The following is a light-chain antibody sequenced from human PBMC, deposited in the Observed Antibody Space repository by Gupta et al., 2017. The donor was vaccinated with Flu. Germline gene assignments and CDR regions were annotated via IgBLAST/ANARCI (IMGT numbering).Light chain of an antibody. Sequence: SSIGVYNYVSWYQQHPDKGPKLMIYDDTKRPSGVPDRFSVSKSGYAASLTVSVLQAEDEADYYCSSSVCSNKPHGVFGGGTKLTVL. J-gene: IGLJ2*01. CDR2: DDT. CDR1: SSIGVYNY. CDR3: SSSVCSNKPHGV. V-gene: IGLV2-8*01.